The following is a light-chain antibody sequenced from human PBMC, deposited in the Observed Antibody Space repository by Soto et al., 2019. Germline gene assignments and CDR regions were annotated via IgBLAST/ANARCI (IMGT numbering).Light chain of an antibody. J-gene: IGLJ1*01. V-gene: IGLV2-23*02. CDR3: CSYAGSSTPYV. CDR2: EVS. Sequence: QSVLNQPSSVFGSPGRSMTISCTGNSSDVGGYNLVSWYQQHPGLAPKLMIYEVSQRPSGVSNRFSGSKSGNTASLTISGLQAEDEADYYCCSYAGSSTPYVFGTGTKVTVL. CDR1: SSDVGGYNL.